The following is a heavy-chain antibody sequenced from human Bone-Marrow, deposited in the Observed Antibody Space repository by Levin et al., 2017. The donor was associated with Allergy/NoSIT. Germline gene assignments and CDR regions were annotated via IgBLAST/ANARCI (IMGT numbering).Heavy chain of an antibody. CDR3: ARDSKFQLPRYAFDI. D-gene: IGHD2-2*01. CDR1: SRYL. J-gene: IGHJ3*02. V-gene: IGHV4-59*12. Sequence: SRYLWSGEQQPTWKGVQYIGYSYYSGSTNYNPSRNSRVPISVDTTKNQFSLKLSSVTTADPAVYYCARDSKFQLPRYAFDIWGQGTMVTVS. CDR2: SYYSGST.